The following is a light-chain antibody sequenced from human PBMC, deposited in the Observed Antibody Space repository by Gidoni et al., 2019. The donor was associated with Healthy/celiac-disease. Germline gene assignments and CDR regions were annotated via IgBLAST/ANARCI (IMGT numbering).Light chain of an antibody. J-gene: IGKJ3*01. CDR2: DAS. CDR1: QSVSSY. V-gene: IGKV3-11*01. Sequence: EIVLTQSPATLSLSPGERATLSCRASQSVSSYLAWYQQKPGQAPRLLIYDASNRATGIPARFSGSGSGTDFTLTISSLEPEDFAVYYCQQRSNWPPGITFXPXTKVXIK. CDR3: QQRSNWPPGIT.